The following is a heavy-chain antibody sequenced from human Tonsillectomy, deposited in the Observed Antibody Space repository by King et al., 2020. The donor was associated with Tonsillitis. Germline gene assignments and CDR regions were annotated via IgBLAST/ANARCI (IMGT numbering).Heavy chain of an antibody. Sequence: VQLVESGGGLVKPGGSLRLSCAASGFTFSSYSMNGVRQAPGKGLEWVSSISSSSSYIYYADSVKGRFTISRDNAKNSLYLQMNSLRAEDTAVYYCARASIAAADDPGGDWFYPWGQGTLVTVSS. CDR2: ISSSSSYI. D-gene: IGHD6-13*01. CDR1: GFTFSSYS. J-gene: IGHJ5*02. CDR3: ARASIAAADDPGGDWFYP. V-gene: IGHV3-21*01.